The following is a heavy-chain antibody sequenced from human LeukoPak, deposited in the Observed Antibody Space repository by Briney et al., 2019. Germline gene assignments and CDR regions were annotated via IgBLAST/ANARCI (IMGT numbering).Heavy chain of an antibody. Sequence: PGGSLRLSCAASGFTFSSYGMHWVRQAPGKGLEWVAFIRYDGSNKYYADSVKGRFTISRDNSKNTLYLQMNSLRAEDTAVYYCAKDRRITIFGVVIIPEFDYWGQGTLVTVSS. CDR1: GFTFSSYG. D-gene: IGHD3-3*01. CDR2: IRYDGSNK. CDR3: AKDRRITIFGVVIIPEFDY. J-gene: IGHJ4*02. V-gene: IGHV3-30*02.